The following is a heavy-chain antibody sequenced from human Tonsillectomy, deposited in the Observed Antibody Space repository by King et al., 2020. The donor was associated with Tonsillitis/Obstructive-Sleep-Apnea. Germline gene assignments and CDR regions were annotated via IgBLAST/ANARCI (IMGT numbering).Heavy chain of an antibody. J-gene: IGHJ4*02. D-gene: IGHD7-27*01. CDR3: ARFRTGAEDY. CDR1: GYTFTGYY. V-gene: IGHV1-2*02. CDR2: INPNSGGT. Sequence: VQLVESGAEVKKPGASVNVSCTASGYTFTGYYMHWVRQAPGQGREWMGCINPNSGGTNYAQKFQGRVTMTRDTSISTAYMELSRLRSDDTAVYYCARFRTGAEDYWGQGTLVTVSS.